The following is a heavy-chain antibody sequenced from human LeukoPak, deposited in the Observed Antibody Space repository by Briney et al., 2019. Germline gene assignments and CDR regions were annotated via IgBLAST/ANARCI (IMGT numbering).Heavy chain of an antibody. CDR3: ARDRTYYYDSSGYWVFDY. J-gene: IGHJ4*02. Sequence: ASVKVSCKASGYTFTSYDINWVRQATGQGLEWMGWMNPNSGNTSYAQKFQGRVTMTRDMSTSTVYMELSSLRSEDTAVYYCARDRTYYYDSSGYWVFDYWGQGTLVTVSS. CDR1: GYTFTSYD. V-gene: IGHV1-8*01. D-gene: IGHD3-22*01. CDR2: MNPNSGNT.